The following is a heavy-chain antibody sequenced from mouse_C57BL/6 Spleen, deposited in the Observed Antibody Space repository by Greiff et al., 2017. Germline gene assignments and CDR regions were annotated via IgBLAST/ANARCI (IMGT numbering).Heavy chain of an antibody. CDR2: ISDGGSYT. CDR3: AREPYGNYVDY. J-gene: IGHJ2*01. Sequence: EVQGVESGGGLVKPGGSLKLSCAASGFTFSSYAMSWVRQTPEKRLEWVATISDGGSYTYYPDNVKGRFTISRDNAKNNLYLQMSHLKSEDTAMYYCAREPYGNYVDYWGQGTTLTVSS. D-gene: IGHD2-1*01. V-gene: IGHV5-4*01. CDR1: GFTFSSYA.